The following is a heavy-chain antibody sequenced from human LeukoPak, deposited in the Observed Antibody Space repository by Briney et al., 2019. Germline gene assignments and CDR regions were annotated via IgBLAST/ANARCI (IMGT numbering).Heavy chain of an antibody. Sequence: GGSLRLSCAASGFSFSSYAMSWVRQAPGKGLEWVSTISGSGGSTYYADSVKGRFTISRDNSKNTLYLQMNSLRADDTAVYHCAKRPDYGASPGYFDYWGQGTLVTVSS. CDR1: GFSFSSYA. D-gene: IGHD4-17*01. V-gene: IGHV3-23*01. CDR2: ISGSGGST. J-gene: IGHJ4*02. CDR3: AKRPDYGASPGYFDY.